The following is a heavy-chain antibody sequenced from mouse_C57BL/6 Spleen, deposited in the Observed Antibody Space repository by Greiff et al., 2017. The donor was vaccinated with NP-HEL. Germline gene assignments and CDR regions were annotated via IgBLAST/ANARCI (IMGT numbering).Heavy chain of an antibody. CDR2: IYPGDGDT. D-gene: IGHD4-1*01. CDR1: GYAFSSYW. Sequence: QVQLKESGAELVKPGASVKISCKASGYAFSSYWMNWVKQRPGKGLEWIGQIYPGDGDTNYNGKFKGKATLTADKSSSTAYMQLSSLTSEDSAVYFCARGGNWYFDYWGQGTTLTVSS. V-gene: IGHV1-80*01. CDR3: ARGGNWYFDY. J-gene: IGHJ2*01.